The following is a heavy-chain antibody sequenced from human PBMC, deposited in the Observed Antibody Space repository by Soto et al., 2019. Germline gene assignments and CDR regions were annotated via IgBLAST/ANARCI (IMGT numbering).Heavy chain of an antibody. D-gene: IGHD2-8*02. Sequence: HEHLVQSGAEVKRPGASLKVSCKASGYSFTGYYIHWVRQAPGQGLEWMGWINPDSGATNYAQNFQGRVTLTSDTSISTASMDLTSLTSDDTAVYYWARGDYGTGGYPCAYVDYWGQGTLVIVSS. J-gene: IGHJ4*02. CDR1: GYSFTGYY. CDR2: INPDSGAT. CDR3: ARGDYGTGGYPCAYVDY. V-gene: IGHV1-2*02.